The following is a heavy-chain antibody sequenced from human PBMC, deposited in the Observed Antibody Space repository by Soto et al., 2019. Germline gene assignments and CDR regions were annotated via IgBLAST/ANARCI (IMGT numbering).Heavy chain of an antibody. Sequence: EVQLVESGGGLVQPGGSLRLSCAASGFTISSNYMSWVRQAPGKGLEWVSVIYSGGNTYYADSVKGRFTISRDNSKTTLYLQMNSLRAEHTALYYCATLTNYYILTGYYPCWGQGTLVTVSS. CDR1: GFTISSNY. CDR2: IYSGGNT. CDR3: ATLTNYYILTGYYPC. D-gene: IGHD3-9*01. V-gene: IGHV3-66*01. J-gene: IGHJ4*02.